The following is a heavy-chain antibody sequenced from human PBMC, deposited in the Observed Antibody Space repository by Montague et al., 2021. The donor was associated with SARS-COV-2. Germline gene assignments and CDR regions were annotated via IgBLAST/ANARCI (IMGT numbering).Heavy chain of an antibody. J-gene: IGHJ4*02. CDR3: ARAQNICFIANCVNYFDL. Sequence: SETLSLTCEASGGSIRSYYRSWIRQSPGKGLEWIGYVHYTGSTKYNPSLETRVTLSLDTPKNHFSLRLNSVTAADTAVYYCARAQNICFIANCVNYFDLWGLGALVSVSS. CDR2: VHYTGST. CDR1: GGSIRSYY. D-gene: IGHD1-1*01. V-gene: IGHV4-59*01.